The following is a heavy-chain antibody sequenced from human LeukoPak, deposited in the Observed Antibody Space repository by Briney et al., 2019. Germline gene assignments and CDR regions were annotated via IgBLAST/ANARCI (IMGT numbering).Heavy chain of an antibody. J-gene: IGHJ4*02. D-gene: IGHD1-1*01. Sequence: GGSLRLSCAASGFTFSSYAMHWVRQAPGKGLERVAVISYDGSNKYYADSVKGRFTISRDNSKNTLYLQMNSLRAEDTAVYYCARGIYWSLDSWGQGTLVTVSS. CDR1: GFTFSSYA. CDR3: ARGIYWSLDS. CDR2: ISYDGSNK. V-gene: IGHV3-30*01.